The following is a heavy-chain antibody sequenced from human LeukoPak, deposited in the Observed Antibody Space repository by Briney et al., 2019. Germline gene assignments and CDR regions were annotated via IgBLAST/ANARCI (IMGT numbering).Heavy chain of an antibody. D-gene: IGHD3-22*01. CDR1: GLTFSSYA. V-gene: IGHV3-23*01. Sequence: QTGGSLRLSCAASGLTFSSYAMSSVRQAPGKGLEWVSAIRRTGGSTYYADSVKGRFTISRDNSKNTLYLQMNSLRAEDTAVYYCANTDYYDTSALDYWGQGTLVTVSS. CDR3: ANTDYYDTSALDY. CDR2: IRRTGGST. J-gene: IGHJ4*02.